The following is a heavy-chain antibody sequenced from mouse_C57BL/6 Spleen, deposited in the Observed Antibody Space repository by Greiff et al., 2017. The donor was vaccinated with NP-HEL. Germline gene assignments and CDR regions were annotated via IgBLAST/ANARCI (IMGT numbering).Heavy chain of an antibody. CDR3: ARGKGYDGYYAWFAY. V-gene: IGHV1-53*01. Sequence: QVQLKQPGTELVKPGASVKLSCKASGYTFTSYWMHWVKQRPGQGLEWIGNINPSNGGTNYNEKFKSKATLTVDKSSSSAYMQLSSLTSEDSAVYYCARGKGYDGYYAWFAYWGQGTLVTVSA. D-gene: IGHD2-3*01. CDR2: INPSNGGT. CDR1: GYTFTSYW. J-gene: IGHJ3*01.